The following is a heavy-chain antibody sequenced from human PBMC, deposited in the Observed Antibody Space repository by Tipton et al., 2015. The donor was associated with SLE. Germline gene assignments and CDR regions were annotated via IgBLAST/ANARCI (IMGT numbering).Heavy chain of an antibody. V-gene: IGHV4-39*07. CDR3: ARGGIYHDYSGNFDY. CDR1: GSSISSSSYF. Sequence: LRLSCTVSGSSISSSSYFWAWIRQPPGKGLVWIGSILYSGSTNYNPSLQSRVTISLDTSRNQFSLNLSSVTAADTAVYYCARGGIYHDYSGNFDYWGQGTLVSASS. D-gene: IGHD3-22*01. CDR2: ILYSGST. J-gene: IGHJ4*02.